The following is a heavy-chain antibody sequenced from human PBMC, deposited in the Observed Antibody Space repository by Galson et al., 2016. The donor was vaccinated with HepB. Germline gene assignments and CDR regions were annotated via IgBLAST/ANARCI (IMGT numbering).Heavy chain of an antibody. CDR3: ARDRYSGSYYVGAFDI. CDR2: INPDIGVT. J-gene: IGHJ3*02. V-gene: IGHV1-2*02. D-gene: IGHD1-26*01. Sequence: SVKVSCKASGYTFTGYYMHWVRQAPGQGLEWMGWINPDIGVTSYAQKFQGRVTMTRDTSISTVYMELSRLKSDDTAIYYCARDRYSGSYYVGAFDIWGQGTMVTVSS. CDR1: GYTFTGYY.